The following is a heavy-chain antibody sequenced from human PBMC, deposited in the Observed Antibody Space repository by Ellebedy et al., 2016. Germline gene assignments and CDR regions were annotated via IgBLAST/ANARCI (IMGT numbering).Heavy chain of an antibody. J-gene: IGHJ4*02. V-gene: IGHV3-23*01. CDR2: ISGSGGST. Sequence: GGSLRLXCAASGFTFSSYAMSWVRQAPGKGLEWVSAISGSGGSTYYADSVKGRFTISRDNSKNTLYLQMNSLRAEDTAVYYCAKGVIVVVVAATGPAFDYWGQGTLVTVSS. D-gene: IGHD2-15*01. CDR1: GFTFSSYA. CDR3: AKGVIVVVVAATGPAFDY.